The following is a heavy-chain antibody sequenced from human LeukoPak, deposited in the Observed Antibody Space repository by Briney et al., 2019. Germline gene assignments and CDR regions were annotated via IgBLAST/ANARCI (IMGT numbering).Heavy chain of an antibody. CDR3: TREAGDPSYGMDV. J-gene: IGHJ6*02. CDR2: ITTDSSSK. D-gene: IGHD3-10*01. Sequence: GGSLRLSCAASGFTFSSYEMNWVRQAPGKGLEWVSHITTDSSSKKYTDSVKGRFTISRDNAKNSLYLQMNSLRAEDTAVYYCTREAGDPSYGMDVWGQGASVTVSS. V-gene: IGHV3-48*03. CDR1: GFTFSSYE.